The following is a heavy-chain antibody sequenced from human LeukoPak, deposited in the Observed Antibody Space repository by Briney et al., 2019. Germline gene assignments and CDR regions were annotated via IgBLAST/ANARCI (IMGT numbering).Heavy chain of an antibody. CDR1: GGTFSSYA. D-gene: IGHD3/OR15-3a*01. CDR2: IIPIFGTA. V-gene: IGHV1-69*13. CDR3: ARGTVYYTPSPFDY. J-gene: IGHJ4*02. Sequence: SVKVSCKASGGTFSSYAISWVRQAPGQGLEWMGGIIPIFGTANYAQKFQGRVTITADESTSTAYMELSSLRSEDTAVYYCARGTVYYTPSPFDYGTRGPLVPFP.